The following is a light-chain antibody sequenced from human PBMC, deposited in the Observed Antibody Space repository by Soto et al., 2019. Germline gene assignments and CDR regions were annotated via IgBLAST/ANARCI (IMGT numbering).Light chain of an antibody. Sequence: QSALTQPASMSGSPGQSITISCTGASDVGSYNLVSWYQQYPGEPPKLIIYEGSQRPSGVSNRFSGSKSGDTASLTISGLQAEDEAVYYCCSYAGSLTFDVFGTGTKVTVL. V-gene: IGLV2-23*03. J-gene: IGLJ1*01. CDR1: SDVGSYNL. CDR2: EGS. CDR3: CSYAGSLTFDV.